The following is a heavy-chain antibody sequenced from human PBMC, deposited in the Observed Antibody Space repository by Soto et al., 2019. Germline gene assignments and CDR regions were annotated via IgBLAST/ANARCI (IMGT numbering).Heavy chain of an antibody. CDR3: ARETVGYSYGFLLPPNRGLYYMDV. Sequence: QVQLVQSGAEVKKPGASVKVSCKASGYTFTSYGISWVRQAPGQGLEWMGWISAYNGNTNYAQKLQGRVTITTDTSKSRAYMELRSLRSDDTAVYYCARETVGYSYGFLLPPNRGLYYMDVWGKGTTVTVSS. J-gene: IGHJ6*03. V-gene: IGHV1-18*01. CDR1: GYTFTSYG. CDR2: ISAYNGNT. D-gene: IGHD5-18*01.